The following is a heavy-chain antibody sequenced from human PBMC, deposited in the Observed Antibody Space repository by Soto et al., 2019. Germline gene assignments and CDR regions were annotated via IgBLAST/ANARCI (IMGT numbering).Heavy chain of an antibody. CDR2: ISGSGGST. CDR3: AKEIGYSSSWFEFDY. V-gene: IGHV3-23*01. J-gene: IGHJ4*02. CDR1: GFTFSSYA. D-gene: IGHD6-13*01. Sequence: EVQLLESGGGLVQPGGSLRLSCAASGFTFSSYAMSWVRQAPGKGLEWVSAISGSGGSTYYADSVKGRFTISRDNSTNTLYLQMNSLRAADTAVYYCAKEIGYSSSWFEFDYWGQGTLVTVSS.